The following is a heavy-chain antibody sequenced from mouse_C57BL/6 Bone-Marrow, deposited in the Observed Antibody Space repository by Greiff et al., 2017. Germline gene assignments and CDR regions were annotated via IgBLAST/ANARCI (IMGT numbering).Heavy chain of an antibody. CDR2: IYPRSGNT. J-gene: IGHJ2*01. CDR3: ARRRRGGPLFDS. Sequence: QVQLQQSGAELARPGASVKLSCKASGYTFTSYGISWVKQRTGQGLEWIGEIYPRSGNTYYNEKFKGKATLTADKSSSTAYMELRSLTSEDSAVYFCARRRRGGPLFDSWGQGTTLTVSS. V-gene: IGHV1-81*01. CDR1: GYTFTSYG.